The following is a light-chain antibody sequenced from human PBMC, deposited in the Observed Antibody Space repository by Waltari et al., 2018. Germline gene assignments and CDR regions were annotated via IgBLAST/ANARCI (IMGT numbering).Light chain of an antibody. CDR1: QSVTSIS. J-gene: IGKJ4*01. V-gene: IGKV3-20*01. CDR2: GTF. CDR3: EQYDGSVVT. Sequence: IVLTQSPGTLSLSPGERATLSCRASQSVTSISLGWYQQKPGQAPRLLIYGTFNRATGIPDRFSGSGSATDVTLTISGLEPEDFAVYYCEQYDGSVVTFGGGTKVEIK.